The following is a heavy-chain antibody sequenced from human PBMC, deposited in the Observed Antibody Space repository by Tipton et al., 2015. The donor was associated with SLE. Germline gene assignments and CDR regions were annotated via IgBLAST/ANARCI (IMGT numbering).Heavy chain of an antibody. CDR1: GFTFRSYA. CDR3: ATISMVQGVPFDY. J-gene: IGHJ4*02. CDR2: ISGSGGST. Sequence: LSLTCAASGFTFRSYAMSWVRQAPGKGLEWVSAISGSGGSTYYADSVKGRVTTSRDNSKNTLYLQMNSLRAEDTAVYYCATISMVQGVPFDYWGQGTLVTVSS. V-gene: IGHV3-23*01. D-gene: IGHD3-10*01.